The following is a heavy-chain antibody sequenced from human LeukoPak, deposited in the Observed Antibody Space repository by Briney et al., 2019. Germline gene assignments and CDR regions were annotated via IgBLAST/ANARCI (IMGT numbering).Heavy chain of an antibody. D-gene: IGHD5-24*01. CDR2: INPSGGNT. Sequence: ASVKVSCKASGYTFTNYNMHWVRQAPGQGLEWMGIINPSGGNTNYAQNFQGRVTMTRDTSTSTVYMELSSLRSEDTAVYYCARVRDGYNDAYDIWGQGTTVTVPS. V-gene: IGHV1-46*01. J-gene: IGHJ3*02. CDR1: GYTFTNYN. CDR3: ARVRDGYNDAYDI.